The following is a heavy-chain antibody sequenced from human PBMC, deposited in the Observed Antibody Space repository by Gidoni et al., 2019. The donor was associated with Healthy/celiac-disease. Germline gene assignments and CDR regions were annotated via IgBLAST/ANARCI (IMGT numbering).Heavy chain of an antibody. CDR1: GYTFTSYY. D-gene: IGHD3-10*01. CDR2: INPSGGST. V-gene: IGHV1-46*03. Sequence: QVQLVQSGAEVKKPGASVKVSCKASGYTFTSYYLHWVRQAPGQGLEWMGIINPSGGSTSYAQKFQGRVTMTRDTSTSTVYMELSSLRSEDTAVYYCARDGPTTVQLVRGGDGMDVWGQGTTVTVSS. CDR3: ARDGPTTVQLVRGGDGMDV. J-gene: IGHJ6*02.